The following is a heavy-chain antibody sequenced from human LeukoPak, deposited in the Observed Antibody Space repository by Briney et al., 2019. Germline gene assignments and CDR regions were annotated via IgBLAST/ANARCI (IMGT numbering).Heavy chain of an antibody. Sequence: PGGSLRLSCAASGFTFSSYAMSWVRQAPGKGLEWVSAISGSGGSTYYADSVKGRFTISRDNSKNTLYLQMNSLRAGDTAVYYCAKDALLSRVGATDYWGQGTLVTVSS. J-gene: IGHJ4*02. CDR3: AKDALLSRVGATDY. D-gene: IGHD1-26*01. CDR2: ISGSGGST. V-gene: IGHV3-23*01. CDR1: GFTFSSYA.